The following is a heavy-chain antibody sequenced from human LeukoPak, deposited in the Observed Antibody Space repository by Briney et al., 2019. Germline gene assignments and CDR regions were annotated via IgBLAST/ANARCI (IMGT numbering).Heavy chain of an antibody. CDR2: IYTSGST. CDR3: ARDADGYNGYYYYYYMGV. CDR1: GGSISSGSYY. V-gene: IGHV4-61*02. D-gene: IGHD5-24*01. Sequence: PSETLSPTCTVSGGSISSGSYYWNWIRQPAGKGPEWIGRIYTSGSTNYNPSLKSRVTISADTSKNQFSLKLSSLTAADTAVYYCARDADGYNGYYYYYYMGVWGKGTTVTVSS. J-gene: IGHJ6*03.